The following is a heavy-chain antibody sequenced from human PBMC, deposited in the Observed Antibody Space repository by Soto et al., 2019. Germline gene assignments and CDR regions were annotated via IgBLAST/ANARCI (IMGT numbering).Heavy chain of an antibody. CDR1: GFTFSSYW. D-gene: IGHD2-2*01. J-gene: IGHJ4*02. CDR3: AQLSTPGDSFDY. V-gene: IGHV3-74*01. CDR2: INSDGSST. Sequence: GGSLRLSCAASGFTFSSYWMHWVRQAPGKGLVWVSRINSDGSSTSYADSVKGRFTISRDNAKNTLYLQMNSLRAEDTAGYYCAQLSTPGDSFDYWGQGTLVTVSS.